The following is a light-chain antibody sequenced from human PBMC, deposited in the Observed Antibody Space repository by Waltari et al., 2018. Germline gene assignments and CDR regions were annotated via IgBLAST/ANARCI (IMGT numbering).Light chain of an antibody. CDR3: QQSYNSVYT. V-gene: IGKV1-39*01. CDR2: AAS. J-gene: IGKJ2*01. CDR1: QSITNY. Sequence: DIQMTQSPSSLSVFVGDRVTITCRASQSITNYLSWYQQKPGKAPKLLIYAASTLQSGVPSRFSGSGFGTNFTLTVSSLQPEDFATYYCQQSYNSVYTFGQGTKLEIK.